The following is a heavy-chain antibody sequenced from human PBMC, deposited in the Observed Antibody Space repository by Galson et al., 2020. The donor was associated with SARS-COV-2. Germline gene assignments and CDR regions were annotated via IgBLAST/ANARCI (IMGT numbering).Heavy chain of an antibody. Sequence: ASVKVSCKASGYTFTSFDINWVRQAPGQGLEWMGWMNPNSGNSGHAQKFQGRVTMTRNTSISTAYMELSSLRSEDTAVYYCAGPTIGSYFRFGYWGQGTLVTVSS. CDR3: AGPTIGSYFRFGY. CDR1: GYTFTSFD. V-gene: IGHV1-8*01. CDR2: MNPNSGNS. J-gene: IGHJ4*02. D-gene: IGHD1-26*01.